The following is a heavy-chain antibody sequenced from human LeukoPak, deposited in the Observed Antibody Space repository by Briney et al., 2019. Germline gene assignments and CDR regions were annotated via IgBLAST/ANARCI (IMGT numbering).Heavy chain of an antibody. CDR1: GGSISSYY. V-gene: IGHV4-34*01. Sequence: SETLSLTCTVSGGSISSYYWSWIRQPPGKGLEWIGEINHSGSTNYNPSLKSRVTISADTSKNQFSLKLSSVTAADTAVYYCARQKWFGTWGQGTLVTVSS. CDR2: INHSGST. J-gene: IGHJ5*02. CDR3: ARQKWFGT.